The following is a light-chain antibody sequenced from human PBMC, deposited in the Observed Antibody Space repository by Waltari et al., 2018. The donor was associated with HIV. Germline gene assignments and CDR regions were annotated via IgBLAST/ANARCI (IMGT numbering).Light chain of an antibody. CDR1: NNNVGNQG. Sequence: QAGLTQPPSVSKDLRQTATLTCTGNNNNVGNQGAPGLQQHQGHPPTLLFFSNDNRPSGISERFSVSRSGNTAPLTITVLQPEDEADYYCSTWDSSLSAHVFGGGTKLTVL. J-gene: IGLJ3*02. CDR3: STWDSSLSAHV. V-gene: IGLV10-54*01. CDR2: SND.